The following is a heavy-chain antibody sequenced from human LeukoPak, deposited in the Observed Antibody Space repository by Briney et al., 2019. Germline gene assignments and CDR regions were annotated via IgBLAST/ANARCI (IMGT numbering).Heavy chain of an antibody. V-gene: IGHV3-9*01. CDR1: GFTFDDYA. J-gene: IGHJ4*02. CDR2: ISWNSGSI. D-gene: IGHD2-2*01. Sequence: GGSLRRSCAASGFTFDDYAMHWVRQAPGKGLEWVSGISWNSGSIGYADSVKGRFTISRDNAKNSLYLQMNSLRAEDTALYYCAKGPLGYCSSTSCYPGLSYFDYWGQGTLVTVSS. CDR3: AKGPLGYCSSTSCYPGLSYFDY.